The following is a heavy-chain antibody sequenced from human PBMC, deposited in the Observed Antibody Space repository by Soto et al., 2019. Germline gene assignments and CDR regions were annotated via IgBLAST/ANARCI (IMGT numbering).Heavy chain of an antibody. CDR3: ARHGHSSSWYDPYYYYYGMDV. CDR2: IDPSDSYT. D-gene: IGHD6-13*01. V-gene: IGHV5-10-1*01. CDR1: GYSFTSYW. Sequence: PGESLKISCKGSGYSFTSYWISWVRQMPGKGLEWMGRIDPSDSYTNYSPSFQGHVTISADKSISTAYLQWSSLKASDTAMYYCARHGHSSSWYDPYYYYYGMDVWGRGTTVTVSS. J-gene: IGHJ6*02.